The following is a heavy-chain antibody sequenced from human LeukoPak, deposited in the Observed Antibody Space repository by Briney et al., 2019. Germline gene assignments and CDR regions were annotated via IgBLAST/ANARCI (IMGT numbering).Heavy chain of an antibody. J-gene: IGHJ4*02. CDR3: ARSYNWNYMGTFDY. CDR2: IIPIFGTA. V-gene: IGHV1-69*13. CDR1: GGTFSSYA. D-gene: IGHD1-7*01. Sequence: WASVKVSCRASGGTFSSYAISWVRQAPGQGLEWMGGIIPIFGTANYAQKFQGRVTITADESTSTAYMELSSLRSEDTAVYYCARSYNWNYMGTFDYWGQRTLVTVSS.